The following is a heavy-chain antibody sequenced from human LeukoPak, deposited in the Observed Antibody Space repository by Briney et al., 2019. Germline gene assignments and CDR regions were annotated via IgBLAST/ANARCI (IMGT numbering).Heavy chain of an antibody. V-gene: IGHV3-23*01. CDR1: GFTFSSYT. Sequence: GGSLRLSCAASGFTFSSYTMSWVRQAPGKGLERVSAISGSGGSTYYADSVKGRFTISRDNSKNTLYLQMNSLRAEDTAVYYCAKAYYYDSSGYYYPPGYWGQGTLVTVSS. CDR3: AKAYYYDSSGYYYPPGY. CDR2: ISGSGGST. J-gene: IGHJ4*02. D-gene: IGHD3-22*01.